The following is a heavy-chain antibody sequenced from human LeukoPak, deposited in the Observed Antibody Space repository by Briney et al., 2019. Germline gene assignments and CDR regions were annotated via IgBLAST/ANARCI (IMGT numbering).Heavy chain of an antibody. CDR2: ISYDGSNK. Sequence: GGSLRLSCAASGFTFSSYGMHWVRQAPGKGLEWVAVISYDGSNKYYADSVKGRFTISRDNAKNSLYLHMNNLRAEDTALYYCAREAGDSSGWSDWGQGTLVTVSS. V-gene: IGHV3-30*03. D-gene: IGHD6-19*01. CDR3: AREAGDSSGWSD. J-gene: IGHJ4*02. CDR1: GFTFSSYG.